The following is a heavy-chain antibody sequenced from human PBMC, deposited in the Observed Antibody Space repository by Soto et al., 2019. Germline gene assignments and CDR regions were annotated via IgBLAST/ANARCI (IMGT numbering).Heavy chain of an antibody. CDR2: IYYSGST. CDR1: GGSISSSNYY. Sequence: SETLSLTCTVSGGSISSSNYYWAWIRQSPGKGLEWIASIYYSGSTYYNPSLKSRVTISADTSKNQFSLKLTSVTAADTAIYYGTRHSTHISGDDWDRVTRVAVSS. J-gene: IGHJ6*02. V-gene: IGHV4-39*01. CDR3: TRHSTHISGDD. D-gene: IGHD1-20*01.